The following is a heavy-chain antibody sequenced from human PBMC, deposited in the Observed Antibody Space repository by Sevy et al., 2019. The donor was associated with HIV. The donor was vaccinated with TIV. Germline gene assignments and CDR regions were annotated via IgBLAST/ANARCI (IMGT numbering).Heavy chain of an antibody. Sequence: GGSLRLSCTASGFTFGDYCMSWVRQAPGKGLEWVAFLKSKVYGGTVDHAASVKGRFIISRDDSKSIDYLQMNDLKTEDTGVYYCTRWKAAQSIFDYWGQGALVTVSS. CDR2: LKSKVYGGTV. D-gene: IGHD6-13*01. CDR3: TRWKAAQSIFDY. V-gene: IGHV3-49*04. CDR1: GFTFGDYC. J-gene: IGHJ4*02.